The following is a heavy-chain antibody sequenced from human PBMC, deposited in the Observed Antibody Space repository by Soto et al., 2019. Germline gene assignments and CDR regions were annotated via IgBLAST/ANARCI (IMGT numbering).Heavy chain of an antibody. Sequence: QVPLVQSGAEVKKPGASVKVSCKASGYTFTGYYMHWVRQAPGQGLEWMGWINPNSGGTNYAQKFQGRVTMTRDTSISTAYMELSRLRSDDTAVYYCARESLSTSWDYYYYGMDVWGQGTTVTVSS. CDR2: INPNSGGT. V-gene: IGHV1-2*02. CDR1: GYTFTGYY. CDR3: ARESLSTSWDYYYYGMDV. D-gene: IGHD2-2*01. J-gene: IGHJ6*02.